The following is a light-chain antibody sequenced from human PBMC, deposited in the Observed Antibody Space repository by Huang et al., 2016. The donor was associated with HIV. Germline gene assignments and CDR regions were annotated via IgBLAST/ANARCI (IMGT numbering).Light chain of an antibody. Sequence: EIVLTQSPGTLSLSPGDRATLSCRASQFVANAYVAWYQHKPGQSPRLLIYGAYRRASGIPDRFSGSGFGTDFTLTISRLEPDDFAVYFCQQCGSPTWTFGQGTKVEIK. CDR2: GAY. CDR1: QFVANAY. CDR3: QQCGSPTWT. V-gene: IGKV3-20*01. J-gene: IGKJ1*01.